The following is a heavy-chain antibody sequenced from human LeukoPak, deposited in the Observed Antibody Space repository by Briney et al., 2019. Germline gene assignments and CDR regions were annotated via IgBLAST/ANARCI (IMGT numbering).Heavy chain of an antibody. V-gene: IGHV3-21*01. CDR1: GFTFSSYS. J-gene: IGHJ4*02. Sequence: GGSLRLSCAASGFTFSSYSMNWVRQAPGKGLEWVSSISSSSSSKYYADSVKGRFTISRDNAKNSLYLQMNILRAEDTAVYYCARDLYGDYARRMDYWGQGTLVTVSS. D-gene: IGHD4-17*01. CDR2: ISSSSSSK. CDR3: ARDLYGDYARRMDY.